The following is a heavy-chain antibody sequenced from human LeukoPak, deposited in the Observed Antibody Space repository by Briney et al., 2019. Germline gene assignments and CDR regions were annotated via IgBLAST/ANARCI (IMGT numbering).Heavy chain of an antibody. V-gene: IGHV3-30*02. D-gene: IGHD3-22*01. CDR1: GFTFSNYA. CDR3: AKDRMIAQHEDY. Sequence: PGGSLRLSCGASGFTFSNYAMSWVRQAPGKGLEWVAFIRYDGSNKYYADSVKGRFTISRDNSKNTLYLQMNSLRAEDTAVYYCAKDRMIAQHEDYWGQGTLVTVSS. CDR2: IRYDGSNK. J-gene: IGHJ4*02.